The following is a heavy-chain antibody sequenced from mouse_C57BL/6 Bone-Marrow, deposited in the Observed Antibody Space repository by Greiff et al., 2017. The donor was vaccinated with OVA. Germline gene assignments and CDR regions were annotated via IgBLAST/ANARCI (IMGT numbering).Heavy chain of an antibody. Sequence: QVQLQQPGAELVMPGASVKLSCKASGYTFTSYWMHWVQQRPGQGLEWIGEIDPSDSYTNYNQKFKGKSTLTVDKSSSTAYMQLSSLTSEDSAVYYCARYDGYCVPYFDVWGTGTTVTVSS. CDR1: GYTFTSYW. CDR2: IDPSDSYT. CDR3: ARYDGYCVPYFDV. D-gene: IGHD2-3*01. J-gene: IGHJ1*03. V-gene: IGHV1-69*01.